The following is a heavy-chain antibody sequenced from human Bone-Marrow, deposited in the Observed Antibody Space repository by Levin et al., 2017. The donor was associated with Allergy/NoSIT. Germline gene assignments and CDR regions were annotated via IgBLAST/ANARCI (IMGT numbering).Heavy chain of an antibody. CDR1: FFSLPRFFSY. Sequence: LLLSFPFSFFSLPRFFSYWSWIRQHPGTGLEWIGYIYYRGNTYYNPSLRSRVTLSVDTSKNHFSLNLSSVTAADTAIYYCARGLLGVPGAVDWFDPWGQGTLVTVSS. D-gene: IGHD1-14*01. CDR3: ARGLLGVPGAVDWFDP. J-gene: IGHJ5*02. V-gene: IGHV4-31*03. CDR2: IYYRGNT.